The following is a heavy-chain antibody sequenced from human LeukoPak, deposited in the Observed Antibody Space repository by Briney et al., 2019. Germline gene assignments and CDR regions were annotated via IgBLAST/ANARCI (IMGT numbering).Heavy chain of an antibody. CDR3: ARAGDNSGYSDY. V-gene: IGHV4-59*08. CDR2: IFYSGST. J-gene: IGHJ4*02. D-gene: IGHD3-22*01. Sequence: SETLSLTCSVSGGSISSYYWSWIRQPPGKGLEWIGCIFYSGSTNYNPSLKSRVTISVDTSKNQFSLRLSSATAADTAVYYCARAGDNSGYSDYWGQGTLVTVSS. CDR1: GGSISSYY.